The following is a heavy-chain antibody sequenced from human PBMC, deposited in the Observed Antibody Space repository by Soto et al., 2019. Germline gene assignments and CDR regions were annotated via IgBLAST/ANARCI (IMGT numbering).Heavy chain of an antibody. CDR3: AHRPRGYAYYFDC. Sequence: QITLKESGPTLVKPTQTLTLTCTFSGFSLRTRGVAVGWFRQPPGKALEWLALIYWDEDKWYSPSLKSRLTIADDSSKNQVVLTMTNVDPVDTATYYCAHRPRGYAYYFDCWGQGLLVTVSS. CDR2: IYWDEDK. J-gene: IGHJ4*02. D-gene: IGHD5-12*01. V-gene: IGHV2-5*02. CDR1: GFSLRTRGVA.